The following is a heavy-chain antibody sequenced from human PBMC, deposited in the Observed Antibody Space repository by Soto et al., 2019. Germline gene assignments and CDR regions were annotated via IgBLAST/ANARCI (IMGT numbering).Heavy chain of an antibody. J-gene: IGHJ4*02. V-gene: IGHV3-7*01. Sequence: PGGSLRLSCAVSGLNVMSYWMSWVRQAPGKGLEWVASVKEDGSELYYLHSVRGRFSISRDSAGNALHLTMNYLSAEDTGVYFCARDIGFDYVNWGQGIPVTVSS. CDR2: VKEDGSEL. CDR1: GLNVMSYW. CDR3: ARDIGFDYVN. D-gene: IGHD3-16*01.